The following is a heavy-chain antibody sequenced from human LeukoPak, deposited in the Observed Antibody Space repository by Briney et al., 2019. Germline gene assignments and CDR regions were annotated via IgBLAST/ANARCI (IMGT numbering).Heavy chain of an antibody. D-gene: IGHD4-17*01. CDR3: AGCDYEGENAFDI. J-gene: IGHJ3*02. CDR2: ISSSGSTI. CDR1: GFTFSSFA. V-gene: IGHV3-48*04. Sequence: GGSLRLSCAASGFTFSSFAMHWVRQAPGKGLEWVSYISSSGSTIYYADSVKGRFTISRDNAKNSLYLQMNSLRAEDTAVYYCAGCDYEGENAFDIWGQGTMVTVSS.